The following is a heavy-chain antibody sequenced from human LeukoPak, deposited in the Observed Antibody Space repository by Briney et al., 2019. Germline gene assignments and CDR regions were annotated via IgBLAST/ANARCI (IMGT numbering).Heavy chain of an antibody. D-gene: IGHD4-17*01. Sequence: ASGKVSCRASGYTFTSYGISWVRQAPGQGLEWMGWISAYNGNTNYAQKLQGRVTMTTDTSTSTAYMELRSLRSDDTAVYYCARDRGSVTTYYGMDVWGQGTTVTVSS. CDR2: ISAYNGNT. CDR3: ARDRGSVTTYYGMDV. V-gene: IGHV1-18*01. CDR1: GYTFTSYG. J-gene: IGHJ6*02.